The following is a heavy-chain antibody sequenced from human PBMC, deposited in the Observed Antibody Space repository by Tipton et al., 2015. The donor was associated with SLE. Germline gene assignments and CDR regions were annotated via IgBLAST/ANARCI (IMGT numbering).Heavy chain of an antibody. CDR2: IYYSGST. J-gene: IGHJ4*02. V-gene: IGHV4-39*07. CDR1: GGSISSRSYH. D-gene: IGHD3-9*01. Sequence: TLSLTCTVSGGSISSRSYHWGWIRQPPGKGLEWIGSIYYSGSTYYNPSLKCRVTISVDTSKNQFSLKLSSVTAADTAVYYCASYPTGSYYFDYWGQGTLVTVSS. CDR3: ASYPTGSYYFDY.